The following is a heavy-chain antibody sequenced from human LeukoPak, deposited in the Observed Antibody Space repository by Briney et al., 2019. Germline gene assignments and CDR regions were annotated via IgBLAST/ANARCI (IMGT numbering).Heavy chain of an antibody. CDR2: ISSSSSYI. D-gene: IGHD3-3*01. CDR1: GFTFRSYS. J-gene: IGHJ4*02. V-gene: IGHV3-21*01. Sequence: PGGSLRLSCAASGFTFRSYSMNWVRQAPGKGLEWVSSISSSSSYIYYADSVKGRFTISRDNAKNSLYLQMNSLRAEDTAVYYCARPLFGVANGGYWGQGTLVTVSS. CDR3: ARPLFGVANGGY.